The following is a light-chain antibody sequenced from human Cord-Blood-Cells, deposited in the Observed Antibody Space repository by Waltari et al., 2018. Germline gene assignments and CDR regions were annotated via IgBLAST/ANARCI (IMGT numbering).Light chain of an antibody. Sequence: EIVLTQSPGTLSLSPGARATLSCRASQSVSSSYLAWYQQKPGQAPRLLIYGASSRATGIPDRFSGSGSETDFTLTISRLEPEDFAVYYCQQYGSSPTFGPGTKVDIK. J-gene: IGKJ3*01. V-gene: IGKV3-20*01. CDR2: GAS. CDR3: QQYGSSPT. CDR1: QSVSSSY.